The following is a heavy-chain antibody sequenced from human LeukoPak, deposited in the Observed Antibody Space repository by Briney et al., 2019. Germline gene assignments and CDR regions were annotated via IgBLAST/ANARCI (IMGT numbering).Heavy chain of an antibody. CDR1: GLTLNTYW. D-gene: IGHD6-19*01. V-gene: IGHV3-NL1*01. J-gene: IGHJ4*02. CDR3: ARVGSGWYDFDY. CDR2: IYSGSSSA. Sequence: PGGSLRLSCAVSGLTLNTYWMHWVRQTPGKGLVWVSVIYSGSSSAYYTDSVKGRFTISRHNSKNTLYLQMNSLRAEDTAVYYCARVGSGWYDFDYWGQGTLVTVSS.